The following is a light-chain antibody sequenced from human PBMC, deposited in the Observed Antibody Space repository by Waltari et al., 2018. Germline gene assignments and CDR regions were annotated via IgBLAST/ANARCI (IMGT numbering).Light chain of an antibody. CDR2: DAS. Sequence: EIVLTQSPVALSLSPGERATLSCRASQSVGSYLAWYQKKPGQAPRLLIYDASARATGIPARFSGSGSGTDFTLTISSLEPEDCAVYYCQQRSYWPPYSFGQGTKLEV. CDR1: QSVGSY. CDR3: QQRSYWPPYS. J-gene: IGKJ2*03. V-gene: IGKV3-11*01.